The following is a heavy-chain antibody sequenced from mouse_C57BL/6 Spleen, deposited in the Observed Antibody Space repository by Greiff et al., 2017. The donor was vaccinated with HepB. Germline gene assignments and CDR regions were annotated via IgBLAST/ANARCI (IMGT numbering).Heavy chain of an antibody. Sequence: QVQLQQSGPELVKPGASVKISCKASCYAFSSSWMNWVKQRPGKGLEWIGRIYPGDGDTNYNGKFKGKATLTADKSSSTAYMQLSSLTSEDSAVYFCARRGELRREGYAMDYWGQGTSVTVSS. D-gene: IGHD3-2*02. CDR1: CYAFSSSW. V-gene: IGHV1-82*01. CDR2: IYPGDGDT. J-gene: IGHJ4*01. CDR3: ARRGELRREGYAMDY.